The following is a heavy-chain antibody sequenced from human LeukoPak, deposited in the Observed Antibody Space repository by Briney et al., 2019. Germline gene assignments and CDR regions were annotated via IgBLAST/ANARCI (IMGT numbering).Heavy chain of an antibody. Sequence: PGGSLRLSCAASGFTFSSYAMHWVRQAPGKGLEWVAVISYDGSNKYYADSVKGRFTISRDNSKNTLYLQMNSLRAEDTAVYYCARVRSYGSGSYFDYWGQGPRSPSPQ. D-gene: IGHD3-10*01. CDR3: ARVRSYGSGSYFDY. J-gene: IGHJ4*02. CDR1: GFTFSSYA. CDR2: ISYDGSNK. V-gene: IGHV3-30*04.